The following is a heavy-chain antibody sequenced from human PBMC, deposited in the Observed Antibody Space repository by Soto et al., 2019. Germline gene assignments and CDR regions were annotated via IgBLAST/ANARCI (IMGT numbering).Heavy chain of an antibody. CDR3: ARLRDRSGTASIYNGMDV. V-gene: IGHV4-59*11. D-gene: IGHD3-22*01. CDR1: GVSLTSHY. Sequence: SETMSLTCRVSGVSLTSHYWTWIRQSPGKGLEWIGYIYYSGSTNYSPSLKSRLTMSIDTPSNQFSLNLSSVTAADTAIYYCARLRDRSGTASIYNGMDVWGPGTMVTVSS. CDR2: IYYSGST. J-gene: IGHJ6*02.